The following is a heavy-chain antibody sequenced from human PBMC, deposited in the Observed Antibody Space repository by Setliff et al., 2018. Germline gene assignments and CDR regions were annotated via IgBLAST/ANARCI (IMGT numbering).Heavy chain of an antibody. V-gene: IGHV4-39*01. CDR3: ASHPRVTIFGVVAFDY. CDR1: NGSISSGNYF. Sequence: SETLSLTCTVSNGSISSGNYFWGWIRQPPGKGLEWMGSIFYTGSTYYNPSLKSRVTISVDTSQNQFSLKLSSVTAADTAAYYCASHPRVTIFGVVAFDYWGQGILVTVSS. J-gene: IGHJ4*02. CDR2: IFYTGST. D-gene: IGHD3-3*01.